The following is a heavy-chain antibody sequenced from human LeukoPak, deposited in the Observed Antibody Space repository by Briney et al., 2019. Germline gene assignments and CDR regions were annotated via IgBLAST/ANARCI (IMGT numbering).Heavy chain of an antibody. CDR3: ARDKTYYDILTGYYNDAFDI. J-gene: IGHJ3*02. CDR2: IYTSGST. CDR1: GGSISSYY. Sequence: PSETLSLTCTASGGSISSYYWSWIRQPAGKGLEWIGRIYTSGSTNYNPSLKSRVTMSVDTSKNQFSLKLSSVTAADTAVYYCARDKTYYDILTGYYNDAFDIWGQGTMVAVSS. V-gene: IGHV4-4*07. D-gene: IGHD3-9*01.